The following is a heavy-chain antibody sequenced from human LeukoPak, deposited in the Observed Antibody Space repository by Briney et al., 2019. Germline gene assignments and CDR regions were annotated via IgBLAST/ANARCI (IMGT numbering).Heavy chain of an antibody. D-gene: IGHD2-2*01. CDR2: ISYDGSNK. CDR1: GFTFSSNA. V-gene: IGHV3-30-3*01. CDR3: ARDSAYQLLSLDY. J-gene: IGHJ4*02. Sequence: PGRSLRLSCAASGFTFSSNAMHWVRQAPGKGLEWVAVISYDGSNKYYADSAKGRFTIPRDNSKNTLYLQMNSLRAEDTAVYYCARDSAYQLLSLDYWGQGTLVTVSS.